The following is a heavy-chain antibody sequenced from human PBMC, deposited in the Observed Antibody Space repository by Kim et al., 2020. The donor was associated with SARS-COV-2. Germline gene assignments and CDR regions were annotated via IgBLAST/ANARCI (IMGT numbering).Heavy chain of an antibody. Sequence: ADSVKGRFTISRDNSKSTLYLQMNSLRAEDTAVYYCAKDRVIEAAGTFDPWGQGTPVTVSS. V-gene: IGHV3-30*02. D-gene: IGHD6-13*01. CDR3: AKDRVIEAAGTFDP. J-gene: IGHJ5*02.